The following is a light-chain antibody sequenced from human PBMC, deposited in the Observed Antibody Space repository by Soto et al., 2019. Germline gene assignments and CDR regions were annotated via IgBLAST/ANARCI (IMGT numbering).Light chain of an antibody. V-gene: IGKV3-15*01. CDR2: GAS. Sequence: EIVMTHSPATLSVSPGERATLSCRASQSVSNNLAWYQQKPGQAPRLLIYGASTRATDIPARFSGSGSGTEYTLTISRLQSEDFAVYFCQQYDNWPYTFGQGTKLEI. CDR1: QSVSNN. CDR3: QQYDNWPYT. J-gene: IGKJ2*01.